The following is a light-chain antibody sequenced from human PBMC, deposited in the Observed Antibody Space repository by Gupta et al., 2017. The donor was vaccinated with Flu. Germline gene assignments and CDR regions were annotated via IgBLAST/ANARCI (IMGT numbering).Light chain of an antibody. CDR2: AAS. CDR1: QSISTY. V-gene: IGKV1-39*01. CDR3: QQGYKIPYT. Sequence: IQMTHSPSSLSASVGDRVTITCRASQSISTYLNWYQHKPGKAPKVLIYAASTLQSGVPARFSGSGSETEFTLTISSLQAEDFGAYYCQQGYKIPYTFGQGTKLEIK. J-gene: IGKJ2*01.